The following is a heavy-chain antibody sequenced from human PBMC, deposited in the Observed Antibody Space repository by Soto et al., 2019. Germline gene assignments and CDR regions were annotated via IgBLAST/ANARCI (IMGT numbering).Heavy chain of an antibody. V-gene: IGHV4-31*03. J-gene: IGHJ1*01. D-gene: IGHD3-22*01. CDR2: IYYSGST. Sequence: SETLSLTCTVSCGSISSGGYYWSWIRQHPGKGLEWIGYIYYSGSTYYNPSLKSRVTISVDTSKNQFSLKLSSVTAADTAVYYCARHMIYYDSSGYYPEYFQHWGQGTLVTVSS. CDR1: CGSISSGGYY. CDR3: ARHMIYYDSSGYYPEYFQH.